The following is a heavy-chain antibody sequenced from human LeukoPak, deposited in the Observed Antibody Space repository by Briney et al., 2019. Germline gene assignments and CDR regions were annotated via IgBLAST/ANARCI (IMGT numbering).Heavy chain of an antibody. J-gene: IGHJ4*02. Sequence: GGSLRLSCAASGFTFSSYGMHWVRQAPGKGLEWVAFIRYDGSNKYYADSVKGRFTISRDNSKNTLYLQMNSLRAEDTAVYYCAIRPGVIVGVFDYWGQGTLVTVSS. CDR3: AIRPGVIVGVFDY. D-gene: IGHD1-26*01. CDR2: IRYDGSNK. CDR1: GFTFSSYG. V-gene: IGHV3-30*02.